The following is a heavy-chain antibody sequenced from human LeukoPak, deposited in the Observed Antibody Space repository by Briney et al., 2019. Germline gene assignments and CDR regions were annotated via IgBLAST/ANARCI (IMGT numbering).Heavy chain of an antibody. CDR2: IYTSGST. J-gene: IGHJ3*02. CDR1: GGSISSYY. D-gene: IGHD2-2*01. Sequence: SETLSLTCTVSGGSISSYYWSWIRQPAGKGLEWIGRIYTSGSTNYNPSLKSRVTMSVDTSKNQFSLKLSSVTAADTAVYYCASGGSSYPNQDAFDIWGQGTMVTVSS. CDR3: ASGGSSYPNQDAFDI. V-gene: IGHV4-4*07.